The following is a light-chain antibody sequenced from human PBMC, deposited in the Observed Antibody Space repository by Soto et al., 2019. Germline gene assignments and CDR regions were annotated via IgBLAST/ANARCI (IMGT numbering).Light chain of an antibody. CDR2: QDN. Sequence: SYELTQPPSVSVSPGQTASITCSGDKLGDKYACWYQQKTGQSPVLVIYQDNKRPSGIPERFSGSNSGNTATLTISGTQAMDEADYYCQSWDSSTVQVFGGGTQLTVL. CDR1: KLGDKY. CDR3: QSWDSSTVQV. V-gene: IGLV3-1*01. J-gene: IGLJ2*01.